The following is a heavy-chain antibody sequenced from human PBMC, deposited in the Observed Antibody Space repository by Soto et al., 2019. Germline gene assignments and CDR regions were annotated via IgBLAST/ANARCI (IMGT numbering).Heavy chain of an antibody. CDR3: ARDLGLTFYYFDY. CDR2: IKQDGSEK. J-gene: IGHJ4*02. D-gene: IGHD6-19*01. Sequence: GGSLRLSCAASGFTFSSYWMSWVRQAPGKGLEWVANIKQDGSEKYYADSVKGRFTISRDNSKNTLYLQMNSLRAEDTAVYYCARDLGLTFYYFDYWGQGTLVTVSS. CDR1: GFTFSSYW. V-gene: IGHV3-7*01.